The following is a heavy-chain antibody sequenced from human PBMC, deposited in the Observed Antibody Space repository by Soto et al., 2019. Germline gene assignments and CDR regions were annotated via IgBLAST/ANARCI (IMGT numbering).Heavy chain of an antibody. D-gene: IGHD3-22*01. Sequence: ASVKVSCKASGYTFTSYGISWVRQAPGQGLERMGWISAYNGNTNYAQKLQGRVTMTTDTSTSTAYMELRSLRSDDTAVYYCAIEGVYYYSSGWEPNGAFDIWGQGTMVTVSS. CDR1: GYTFTSYG. CDR2: ISAYNGNT. CDR3: AIEGVYYYSSGWEPNGAFDI. V-gene: IGHV1-18*01. J-gene: IGHJ3*02.